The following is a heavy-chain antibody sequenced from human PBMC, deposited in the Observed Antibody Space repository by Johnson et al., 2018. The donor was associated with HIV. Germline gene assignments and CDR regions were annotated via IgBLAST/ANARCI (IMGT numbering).Heavy chain of an antibody. CDR2: ISYDGSNK. CDR1: GFTFSSYA. D-gene: IGHD6-13*01. CDR3: STNSGTPKYRSTWRDSFDI. J-gene: IGHJ3*02. Sequence: QVQLVESGGGVVQPGRSLRLSCAASGFTFSSYAMHWVRQAPGKGLEWVAVISYDGSNKYYADSVKGRFTISRDNSKNTLYLQMNSLKIEDTAVYYCSTNSGTPKYRSTWRDSFDIWGQGTMVTVSS. V-gene: IGHV3-30*04.